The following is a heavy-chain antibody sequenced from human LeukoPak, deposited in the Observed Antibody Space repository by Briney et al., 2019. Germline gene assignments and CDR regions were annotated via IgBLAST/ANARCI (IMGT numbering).Heavy chain of an antibody. CDR2: ISSSSSTI. CDR3: AREGRIQLWKGPSDY. Sequence: GGSLRLSCAASGFTFSSYSMNWVRQAPGKGLEWVSSISSSSSTIYYADSVKGRFTISRDNAKNSLYLQMNSLRAEDTAVYYCAREGRIQLWKGPSDYWGQGTLVTVSS. V-gene: IGHV3-48*01. CDR1: GFTFSSYS. D-gene: IGHD5-18*01. J-gene: IGHJ4*02.